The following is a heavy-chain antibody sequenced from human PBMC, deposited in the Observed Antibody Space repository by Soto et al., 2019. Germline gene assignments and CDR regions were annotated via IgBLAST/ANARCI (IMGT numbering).Heavy chain of an antibody. Sequence: ASVKVSCKASGYTFTGDYMHWVRQAPGQGLEWMGWINPNSGGTNYAQKFQGWVTMTRDTSISTAYMELSRLRSDDTAVYYCARAGYDILTGPTGGFDPWGQGTLVTVSS. D-gene: IGHD3-9*01. CDR3: ARAGYDILTGPTGGFDP. CDR2: INPNSGGT. V-gene: IGHV1-2*04. J-gene: IGHJ5*02. CDR1: GYTFTGDY.